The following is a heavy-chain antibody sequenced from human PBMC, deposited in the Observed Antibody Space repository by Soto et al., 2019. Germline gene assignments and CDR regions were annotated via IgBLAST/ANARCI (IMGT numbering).Heavy chain of an antibody. V-gene: IGHV4-30-2*01. CDR2: IYHSGST. J-gene: IGHJ5*02. Sequence: SETLSLTCAVSGGSISSGGYSWSWIRQPPGKGLEWIGYIYHSGSTYYNPSLKSRVTISVDRSKNQFSLKLSSVTAADTAVYYCARQQKDIVVVPAACCWFDPWGQGTLVTVSS. D-gene: IGHD2-2*01. CDR1: GGSISSGGYS. CDR3: ARQQKDIVVVPAACCWFDP.